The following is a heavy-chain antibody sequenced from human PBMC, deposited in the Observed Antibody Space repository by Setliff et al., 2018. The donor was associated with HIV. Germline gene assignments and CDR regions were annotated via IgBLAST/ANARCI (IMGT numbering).Heavy chain of an antibody. CDR1: GFMFGVDW. J-gene: IGHJ4*02. Sequence: PGGSLRLSCVASGFMFGVDWMSWVRQTPGKGLEWVASVTPDGGDKYYANSMRGRFTISRDNGKNAVYLQMNSLTAEDTALYYCVRDLARVIAHWGQGTLVTVSS. D-gene: IGHD2-21*01. CDR2: VTPDGGDK. CDR3: VRDLARVIAH. V-gene: IGHV3-7*01.